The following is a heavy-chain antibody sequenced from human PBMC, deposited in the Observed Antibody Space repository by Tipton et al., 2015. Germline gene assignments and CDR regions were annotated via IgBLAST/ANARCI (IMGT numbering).Heavy chain of an antibody. CDR1: AGSISSSFW. CDR2: ISHSGNT. Sequence: SLRLSCTVSAGSISSSFWWSWVRQPPGKGLEWIGTISHSGNTFYNPSLKSRVTISADTSKNQFSLKLSSVTAADTAVYYCACQDYDILTRDYQTVDYWGQGTLVTVSS. J-gene: IGHJ4*02. D-gene: IGHD3-9*01. V-gene: IGHV4-4*02. CDR3: ACQDYDILTRDYQTVDY.